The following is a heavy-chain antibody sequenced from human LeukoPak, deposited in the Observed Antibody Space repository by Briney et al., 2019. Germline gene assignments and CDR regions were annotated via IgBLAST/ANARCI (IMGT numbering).Heavy chain of an antibody. J-gene: IGHJ6*02. V-gene: IGHV1-58*02. CDR3: AAVRSSYYYYGMDV. CDR1: GFTFTSST. D-gene: IGHD6-6*01. Sequence: TSVKVSCKASGFTFTSSTMQWVRQARGQRLEWIGWIVVGSGNTHYAQKFQERVTITRDMSTSTAYMELSSLRSEDTAVYYCAAVRSSYYYYGMDVWGQGTTVTVTS. CDR2: IVVGSGNT.